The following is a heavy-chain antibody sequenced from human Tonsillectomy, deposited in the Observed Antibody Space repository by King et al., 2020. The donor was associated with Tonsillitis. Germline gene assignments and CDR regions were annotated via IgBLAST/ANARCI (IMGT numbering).Heavy chain of an antibody. Sequence: TLKESGPALVKPTQTLTLTCTFSGFSLTTSGMRVSWIRQPPGKALEWLARIDWDDDKFYSTSLKTRLTISKDTSKNQVVLTMTNMDPVETATYYCARGAYDYDSSRSGDAFDIWGQGTMVTVSS. CDR2: IDWDDDK. J-gene: IGHJ3*02. CDR1: GFSLTTSGMR. V-gene: IGHV2-70*04. CDR3: ARGAYDYDSSRSGDAFDI. D-gene: IGHD3-22*01.